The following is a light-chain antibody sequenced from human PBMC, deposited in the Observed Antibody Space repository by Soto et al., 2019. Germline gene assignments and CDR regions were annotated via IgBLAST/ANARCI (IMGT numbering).Light chain of an antibody. J-gene: IGKJ2*01. V-gene: IGKV3-20*01. CDR2: GAS. CDR1: QSVSSSY. CDR3: QQYGSSPYT. Sequence: VVVTLSPSTVSVSPGERAILSRRASQSVSSSYLAWYQQKPGQAPRLLIYGASSRATGIPDRFSGSGSGTDFTLTISRLEPEDFAVYYCQQYGSSPYTLGEGTKVDI.